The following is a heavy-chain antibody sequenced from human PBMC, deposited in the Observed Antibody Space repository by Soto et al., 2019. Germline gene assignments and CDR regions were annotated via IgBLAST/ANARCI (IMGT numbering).Heavy chain of an antibody. D-gene: IGHD5-18*01. CDR2: INSNGGST. CDR3: VKILQYSYGLPP. J-gene: IGHJ5*02. CDR1: GFTFSSYA. V-gene: IGHV3-64D*06. Sequence: EVQLVESGGGLVQPGGSLRLSCSASGFTFSSYAMHWVRQAPGKGLEYVSAINSNGGSTYYADSVKGRFTISRDNSKNTLYLKMSRLRAEDTAVYYCVKILQYSYGLPPWGQGTLVTVSS.